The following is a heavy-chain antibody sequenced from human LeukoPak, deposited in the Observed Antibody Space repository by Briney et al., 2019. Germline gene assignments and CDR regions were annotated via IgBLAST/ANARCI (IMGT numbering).Heavy chain of an antibody. J-gene: IGHJ4*02. V-gene: IGHV3-15*01. CDR1: GFTFRDAG. CDR2: IKSKTDGGTT. Sequence: GGSLRLSCAVSGFTFRDAGMSWVRQAPGKGLEWVGRIKSKTDGGTTDYAAPVKGRFTISRDDSKNTLYLQMNSLKTEDTAVYYCVNEIDYWGQGTLVTVSS. D-gene: IGHD1-1*01. CDR3: VNEIDY.